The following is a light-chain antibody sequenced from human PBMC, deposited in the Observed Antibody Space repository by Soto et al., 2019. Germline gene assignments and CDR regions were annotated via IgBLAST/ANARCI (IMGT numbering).Light chain of an antibody. Sequence: QTVLTQPPSASGSPGQPVAISCTGTSSAVGGYNYVYWYQHHPGKAPKLMIYEVNKRPSGVPDRFSGAKSGNTASLTVAGLQAEDEADYYCSSYAGSSNVFGTGTKVTVL. CDR3: SSYAGSSNV. CDR2: EVN. J-gene: IGLJ1*01. V-gene: IGLV2-8*01. CDR1: SSAVGGYNY.